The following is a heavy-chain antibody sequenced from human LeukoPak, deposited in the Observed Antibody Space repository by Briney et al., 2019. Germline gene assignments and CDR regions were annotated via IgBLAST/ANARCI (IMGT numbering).Heavy chain of an antibody. D-gene: IGHD2-15*01. CDR2: IYTSGST. J-gene: IGHJ5*02. CDR1: GGSISSYY. CDR3: ARDTYCSGGSCYYRWFDP. V-gene: IGHV4-4*07. Sequence: SETLSITCTVSGGSISSYYWSWIRQPAGKGLEWIGRIYTSGSTNYNPSLKSRVTMSVDTSKNQFSLKLSSVTAADTAVYYCARDTYCSGGSCYYRWFDPWGQGTLVTVSS.